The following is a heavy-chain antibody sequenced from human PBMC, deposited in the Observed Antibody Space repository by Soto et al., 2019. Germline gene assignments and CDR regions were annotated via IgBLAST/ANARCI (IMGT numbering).Heavy chain of an antibody. D-gene: IGHD4-17*01. Sequence: QLQLQESGPGLVKPSETLSLTCTDSGGSITRTTYSWVWVRDLPGGGLQWLATIHDSGSTYYDPSLKSRVTISVGTSNRLFSLKLRSVTVADTAVYYCAGQGGDYSDHWGQGTLVTVAS. CDR2: IHDSGST. J-gene: IGHJ4*02. CDR1: GGSITRTTYS. V-gene: IGHV4-39*01. CDR3: AGQGGDYSDH.